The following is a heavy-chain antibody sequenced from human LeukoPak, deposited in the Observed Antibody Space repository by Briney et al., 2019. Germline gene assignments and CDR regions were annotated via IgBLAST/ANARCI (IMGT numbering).Heavy chain of an antibody. CDR2: IYYSGST. D-gene: IGHD6-19*01. CDR3: ASTPLAVAGTPYWYFDL. CDR1: GGSISSYY. Sequence: SETLSLTCTVSGGSISSYYWSWIRQPPGKGLEWIGYIYYSGSTNYNPSLKSRVTISVDTSKNQFSLKLSSVTAADTAVCYCASTPLAVAGTPYWYFDLWGRGTLVTVSS. V-gene: IGHV4-59*01. J-gene: IGHJ2*01.